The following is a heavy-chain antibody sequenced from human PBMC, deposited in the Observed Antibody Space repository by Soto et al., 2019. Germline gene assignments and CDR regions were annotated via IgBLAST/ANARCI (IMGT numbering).Heavy chain of an antibody. J-gene: IGHJ4*02. CDR3: AREDGNGSDY. CDR2: IYYSGGT. CDR1: GGSISSGGYY. D-gene: IGHD1-1*01. V-gene: IGHV4-31*01. Sequence: QVQLQESGPGLVKPSQTLSLTCTVSGGSISSGGYYWSWIRQHPGKGLEWIGYIYYSGGTYYNPTLISLVTISVDTSKNRVSLKRSSVMAADTAVYYCAREDGNGSDYWGQGTLVTVSS.